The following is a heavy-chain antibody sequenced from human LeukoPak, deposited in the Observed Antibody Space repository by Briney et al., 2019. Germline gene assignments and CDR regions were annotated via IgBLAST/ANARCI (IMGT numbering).Heavy chain of an antibody. Sequence: GGSLRLPCAASGFSFSTFWMAWVRQAPGKGLEWVADINPDGSEKHYLDSVRGRFSVSRDNAKNSVYLQMSRLSVEDTATYYCTKGGHLDYWGQGTLVTVSS. CDR1: GFSFSTFW. CDR3: TKGGHLDY. D-gene: IGHD3-16*01. CDR2: INPDGSEK. J-gene: IGHJ4*02. V-gene: IGHV3-7*01.